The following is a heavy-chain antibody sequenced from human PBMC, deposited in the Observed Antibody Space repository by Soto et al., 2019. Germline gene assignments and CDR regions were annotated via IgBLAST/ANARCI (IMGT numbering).Heavy chain of an antibody. CDR2: IYSGGST. Sequence: GGSLRLSCAASGFTVSSNYMSWVRQAPGKGLEWVSVIYSGGSTYYADSVKGRFTISRDNSKNTLYLHMNRLRAEATDVYFCASGRTVQALDAFDIWGQGTMVTVSS. CDR1: GFTVSSNY. CDR3: ASGRTVQALDAFDI. V-gene: IGHV3-53*01. D-gene: IGHD1-1*01. J-gene: IGHJ3*02.